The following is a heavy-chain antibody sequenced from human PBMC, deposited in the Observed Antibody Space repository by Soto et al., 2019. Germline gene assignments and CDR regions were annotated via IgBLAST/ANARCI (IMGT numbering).Heavy chain of an antibody. CDR3: VRDAEGF. CDR2: ITSAGSIT. V-gene: IGHV3-74*03. CDR1: GFDLTSSW. Sequence: GGSLRLSCAASGFDLTSSWMHWVRRVPGRGLVWVSRITSAGSITLYLDSVKGRFTISRDNAKNTLYLHMNSVRVEDAAVYYCVRDAEGFWGQGTLVTVSS. J-gene: IGHJ4*01.